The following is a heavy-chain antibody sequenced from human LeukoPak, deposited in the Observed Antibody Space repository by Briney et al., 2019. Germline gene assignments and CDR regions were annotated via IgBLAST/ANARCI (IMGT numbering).Heavy chain of an antibody. J-gene: IGHJ5*02. V-gene: IGHV1-69*04. D-gene: IGHD2-15*01. CDR3: ASTLALGYCSGGSCYRWSDP. Sequence: ASVKVSCKASGGTFSTYAISWVRQAPGQGLEWMGRIIPILGIANYAQKFQGRVTITADKSTSTAYMELSSLRSEDTAVYYCASTLALGYCSGGSCYRWSDPWGQGTLVTVSS. CDR2: IIPILGIA. CDR1: GGTFSTYA.